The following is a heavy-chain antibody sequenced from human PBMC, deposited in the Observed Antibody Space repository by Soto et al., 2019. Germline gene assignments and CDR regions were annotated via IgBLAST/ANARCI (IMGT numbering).Heavy chain of an antibody. CDR1: GGTFSSHT. CDR3: AGEGVTTSMSLPWMGYHYYGLDV. Sequence: QVQLVQSGAEVKKPGSSVKVSCRASGGTFSSHTISWVRQAPGQGLEWMGGIMPMFGVTNYARKFQGRLTMTANESTTTAYMEVSSLTSEDTAVYYCAGEGVTTSMSLPWMGYHYYGLDVWGQGISVIVSS. V-gene: IGHV1-69*12. CDR2: IMPMFGVT. J-gene: IGHJ6*02. D-gene: IGHD1-26*01.